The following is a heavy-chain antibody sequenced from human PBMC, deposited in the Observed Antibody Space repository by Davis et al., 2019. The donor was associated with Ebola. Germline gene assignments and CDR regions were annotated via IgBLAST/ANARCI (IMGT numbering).Heavy chain of an antibody. CDR2: IDPSDSYT. CDR1: GYSFTSYW. CDR3: ARLDFCSSTSCFYYYYGMDV. V-gene: IGHV5-10-1*01. J-gene: IGHJ6*02. D-gene: IGHD2-2*01. Sequence: KVSCKGSGYSFTSYWISWVRQMPGKGLEWMGRIDPSDSYTNYSPSFQGHVTISADKSISTAYLQWSSLKASDTAMYCCARLDFCSSTSCFYYYYGMDVWGQGTTVTVSS.